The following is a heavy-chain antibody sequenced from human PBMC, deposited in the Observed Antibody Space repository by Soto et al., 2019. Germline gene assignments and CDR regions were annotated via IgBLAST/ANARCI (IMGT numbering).Heavy chain of an antibody. CDR3: ARGPRVDAGPTFLCH. Sequence: QVQLVQSGAEVKKPGSSVKVSCKAIGGAISSYAISWVRQAPGQGLEWMGGIIPVSGTTTYAQKFQARVTITADGSKTPASSERSSLRSEATAVYYRARGPRVDAGPTFLCHWGQGTPVTVSP. V-gene: IGHV1-69*01. CDR2: IIPVSGTT. CDR1: GGAISSYA. J-gene: IGHJ4*02. D-gene: IGHD1-7*01.